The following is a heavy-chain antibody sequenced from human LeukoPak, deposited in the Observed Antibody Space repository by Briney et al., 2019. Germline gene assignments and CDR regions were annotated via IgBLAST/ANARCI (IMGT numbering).Heavy chain of an antibody. CDR3: TTDPGDYEIY. CDR2: IKNKVDGGTV. D-gene: IGHD4-17*01. CDR1: GLSFTNAW. J-gene: IGHJ4*02. V-gene: IGHV3-15*01. Sequence: GGSLRLSCVASGLSFTNAWMSWVRQAPGKGLEWVGRIKNKVDGGTVDYAAPVKGRFTISRDDSKNTLFLHMNSLKTEDTAVYYCTTDPGDYEIYWGQGTLVTVSS.